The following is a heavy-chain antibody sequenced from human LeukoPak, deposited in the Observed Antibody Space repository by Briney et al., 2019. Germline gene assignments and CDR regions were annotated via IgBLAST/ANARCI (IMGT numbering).Heavy chain of an antibody. J-gene: IGHJ5*02. CDR2: IYHSGST. CDR1: GYSISSGYY. V-gene: IGHV4-38-2*02. CDR3: ARDRFGTQVP. Sequence: PLETLSLTCTVSGYSISSGYYWGWIRQPPGKGLEWIGSIYHSGSTYYNPSLKSRVTISVDTSKNQFSLKLSSVTAADTAVYYCARDRFGTQVPWGQGTLVTVSS. D-gene: IGHD1-1*01.